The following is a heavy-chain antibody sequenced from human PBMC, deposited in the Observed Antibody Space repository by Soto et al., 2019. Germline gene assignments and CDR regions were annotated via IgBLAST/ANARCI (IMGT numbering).Heavy chain of an antibody. Sequence: EVQLVESGGGLVKPGGSLRLSCAAFGFTFSRYSMHWVRQAPGKGLEWVSSISYTSSFIYYSDSVKGRFTISRDNAKNSMYLQMNRLRVEDTAVYYCAKTVGGTSMPDAFDIWGQGTMVTVSS. CDR3: AKTVGGTSMPDAFDI. D-gene: IGHD1-26*01. J-gene: IGHJ3*02. V-gene: IGHV3-21*06. CDR2: ISYTSSFI. CDR1: GFTFSRYS.